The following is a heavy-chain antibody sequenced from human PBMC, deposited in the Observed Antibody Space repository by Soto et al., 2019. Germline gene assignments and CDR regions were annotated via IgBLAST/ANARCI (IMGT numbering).Heavy chain of an antibody. CDR3: AREGYCSSGSCALYSHDFFGMDF. Sequence: APLKGYCKAAGYWNMRDGVGWGSHAHGKGLEWMGWISTYNSNEKYAQKFQGRVTLTIDTSTNTAYMELRSLTPDDTAVYYCAREGYCSSGSCALYSHDFFGMDFWGQGTTVTVSS. V-gene: IGHV1-18*01. CDR1: GYWNMRDG. CDR2: ISTYNSNE. D-gene: IGHD2-15*01. J-gene: IGHJ6*02.